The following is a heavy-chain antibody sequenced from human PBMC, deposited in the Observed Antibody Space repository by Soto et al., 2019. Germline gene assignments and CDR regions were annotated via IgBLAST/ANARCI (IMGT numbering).Heavy chain of an antibody. V-gene: IGHV3-30-3*01. D-gene: IGHD3-10*01. CDR2: ISFDGSTE. CDR1: GFTFISYA. Sequence: QVQLVESGGGVVQPGRSLRLSCAASGFTFISYAMHWVRQAPGKGLEWVAAISFDGSTEYYADSVKGRFTISRDNSKNTVYLQMNSLRSEDTAVYYCARSRHGSGSYTHFYYGLDVWGQGTTVTVSS. J-gene: IGHJ6*02. CDR3: ARSRHGSGSYTHFYYGLDV.